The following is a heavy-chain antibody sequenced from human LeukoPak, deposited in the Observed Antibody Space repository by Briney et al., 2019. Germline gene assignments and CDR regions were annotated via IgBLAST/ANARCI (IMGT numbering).Heavy chain of an antibody. J-gene: IGHJ3*02. V-gene: IGHV3-66*01. Sequence: GALRLSCAASGLTVSGNFMTWVRQAPGKGPDWVSVIYSGGSTYYADSVKGRFTISRDNSKNTLYLLMNSLRAEDTAVYYCARVVYSGGYSQGSDIWGQGTVVTVSS. D-gene: IGHD3-22*01. CDR3: ARVVYSGGYSQGSDI. CDR2: IYSGGST. CDR1: GLTVSGNF.